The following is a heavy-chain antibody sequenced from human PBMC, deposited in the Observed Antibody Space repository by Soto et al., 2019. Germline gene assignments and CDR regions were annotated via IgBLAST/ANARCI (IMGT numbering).Heavy chain of an antibody. CDR1: GGSIGTGAFY. V-gene: IGHV4-31*03. CDR2: VSVSGNV. D-gene: IGHD3-16*01. Sequence: HLQESGPTLVAPSQTLSLRCTVSGGSIGTGAFYWTWIRQLPGKGLEWIGYVSVSGNVYYTPCLNHRVARSIDTSENQLSLSLRSVAAADAAVYFFARSLGGVSASVMDVWGQGTTVTVSS. J-gene: IGHJ6*02. CDR3: ARSLGGVSASVMDV.